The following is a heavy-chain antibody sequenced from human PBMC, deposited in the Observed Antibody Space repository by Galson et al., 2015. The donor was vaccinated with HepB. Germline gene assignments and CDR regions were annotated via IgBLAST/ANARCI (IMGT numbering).Heavy chain of an antibody. D-gene: IGHD3-9*01. CDR3: ATRGLILTGYHRYYYYYMDV. J-gene: IGHJ6*03. CDR1: GYTFTDYY. CDR2: VDPEDGET. Sequence: VKVSCKVSGYTFTDYYMHWVQQAPGKGLEWMGLVDPEDGETIYAEKFQGRVTITADTSTDTAYMELSSLRSEDTAVYYCATRGLILTGYHRYYYYYMDVWGKGTTVTVSS. V-gene: IGHV1-69-2*01.